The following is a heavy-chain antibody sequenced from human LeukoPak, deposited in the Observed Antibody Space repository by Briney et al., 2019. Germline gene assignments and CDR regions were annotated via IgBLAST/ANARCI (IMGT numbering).Heavy chain of an antibody. CDR2: ISWNSDNI. CDR3: AQWAVAGSRFGEYFQH. Sequence: SLSLSCAPSGFTFYDYAMHGVRQAPGRGREWVSGISWNSDNIGYTDSVKGRFTISRNNAKTSLYLQINRLRAEDTALYDCAQWAVAGSRFGEYFQHWGQGTLVTVSS. J-gene: IGHJ1*01. CDR1: GFTFYDYA. V-gene: IGHV3-9*01. D-gene: IGHD6-19*01.